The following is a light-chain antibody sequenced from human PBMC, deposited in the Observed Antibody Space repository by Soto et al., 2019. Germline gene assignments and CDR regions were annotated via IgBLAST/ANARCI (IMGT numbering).Light chain of an antibody. CDR2: EGS. Sequence: QSALTQPASVSGSPGQSITISCTGTSSDVGSYNLVSWYQQHPGKAPKLMIYEGSKRPSGVSNRVSGYKSGNTASLTISGLQAEDEAEYYCCSYAGSSTSVVFGGGTKLTGL. CDR1: SSDVGSYNL. V-gene: IGLV2-23*01. CDR3: CSYAGSSTSVV. J-gene: IGLJ2*01.